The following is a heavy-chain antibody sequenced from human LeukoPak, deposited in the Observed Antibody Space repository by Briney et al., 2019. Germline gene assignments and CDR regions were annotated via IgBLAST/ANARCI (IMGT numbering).Heavy chain of an antibody. V-gene: IGHV4-59*08. CDR1: GGSISSYY. CDR2: IYYSGST. CDR3: ARHPEPWDILTGY. Sequence: SETLSLTCTVSGGSISSYYWSWIRQPPGKGLEWIGYIYYSGSTNYNPSPKSRVTISVDTSKNQFSLKLSSVTAADTAVYYCARHPEPWDILTGYWGQGTLVTVSS. D-gene: IGHD3-9*01. J-gene: IGHJ4*02.